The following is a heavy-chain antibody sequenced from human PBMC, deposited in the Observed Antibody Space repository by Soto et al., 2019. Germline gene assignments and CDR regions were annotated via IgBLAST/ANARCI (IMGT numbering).Heavy chain of an antibody. V-gene: IGHV3-30-3*01. J-gene: IGHJ4*02. CDR2: ISYDGSNK. CDR1: GFTFSSYA. D-gene: IGHD4-17*01. CDR3: ARDYGDYVGLDY. Sequence: ESGGGVVQPGRSLRLSCAASGFTFSSYAMHWVRQAPGKGLEWVAVISYDGSNKYYADSVKGRFTISRDNSKNTLYLQMNSLRAEDTAVYYCARDYGDYVGLDYWGQGTLVTVSS.